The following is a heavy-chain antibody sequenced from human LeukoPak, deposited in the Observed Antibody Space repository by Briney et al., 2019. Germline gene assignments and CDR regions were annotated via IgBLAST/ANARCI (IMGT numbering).Heavy chain of an antibody. J-gene: IGHJ4*02. V-gene: IGHV3-23*01. CDR2: ISGSGGST. D-gene: IGHD6-13*01. CDR1: GFTFSSYA. CDR3: TITGIAAAGTFDY. Sequence: PGGSLRLSCAASGFTFSSYAMSWVRQAPGKGLEWVSAISGSGGSTYYADSVKGRFTISRDNSKNTLYLQMNSLRAEDTAVYYCTITGIAAAGTFDYWRQGTLVTVSS.